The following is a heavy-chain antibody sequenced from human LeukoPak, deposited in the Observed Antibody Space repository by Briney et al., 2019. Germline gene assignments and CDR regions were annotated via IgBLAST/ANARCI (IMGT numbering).Heavy chain of an antibody. CDR2: INPGDSAT. CDR1: GYSFTNYW. V-gene: IGHV5-51*01. Sequence: GESLKISCKGSGYSFTNYWIGWVRQMPGKGLEWMGIINPGDSATTYSPSVQGQITISVDKSISTAYLQRNSLKASDTAIYYCALHPAQGSGSLDYWGQGTLVTVSS. CDR3: ALHPAQGSGSLDY. D-gene: IGHD3-10*01. J-gene: IGHJ4*02.